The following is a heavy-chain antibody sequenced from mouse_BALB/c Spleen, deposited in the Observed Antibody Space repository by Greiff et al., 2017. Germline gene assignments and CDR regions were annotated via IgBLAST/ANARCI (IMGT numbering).Heavy chain of an antibody. Sequence: QVTLKVSGPGILQPSQTLSLTCSFSGFSLSTSGMGVSWIRQPSGKGLEWLAHIYWDDDKRYNPSLKSRLTISKDTSRNQVFLKITSVDTADTATYYCARRAAYYGNLYYAMDYWGQGTSVTVSS. CDR3: ARRAAYYGNLYYAMDY. D-gene: IGHD2-10*01. CDR1: GFSLSTSGMG. V-gene: IGHV8-12*01. CDR2: IYWDDDK. J-gene: IGHJ4*01.